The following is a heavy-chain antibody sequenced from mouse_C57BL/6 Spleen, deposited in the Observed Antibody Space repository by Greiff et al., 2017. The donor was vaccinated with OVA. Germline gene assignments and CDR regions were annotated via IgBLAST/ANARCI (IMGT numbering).Heavy chain of an antibody. J-gene: IGHJ1*03. CDR1: GFTFSSYA. Sequence: EVKVVESGGGLVKPGGSLKLSCAASGFTFSSYAMSWVRQTPEKRLEWVATISDGGSYTYYPDNVKGRFTISRDNAKNNLYLQMSHLKSEDTAMYYCARDYDYPYFDVWGTGTTVTVSS. CDR2: ISDGGSYT. CDR3: ARDYDYPYFDV. V-gene: IGHV5-4*01. D-gene: IGHD2-4*01.